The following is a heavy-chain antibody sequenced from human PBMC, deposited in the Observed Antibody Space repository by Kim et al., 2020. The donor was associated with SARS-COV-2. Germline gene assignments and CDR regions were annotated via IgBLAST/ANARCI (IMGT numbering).Heavy chain of an antibody. CDR1: GVSISTSTYY. J-gene: IGHJ4*01. D-gene: IGHD3-10*01. V-gene: IGHV4-39*02. Sequence: WESLSLSCTVSGVSISTSTYYWGWIRQPPGKGLEWIGSIDDSGSTYYNPSLKSRVTISVDTSNNQFSLKQSSVTAADAAVYYGARDIRPGYYGSGTNLD. CDR3: ARDIRPGYYGSGTNLD. CDR2: IDDSGST.